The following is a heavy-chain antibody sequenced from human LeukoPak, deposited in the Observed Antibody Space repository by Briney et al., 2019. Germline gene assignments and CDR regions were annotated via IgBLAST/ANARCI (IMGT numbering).Heavy chain of an antibody. V-gene: IGHV3-30*03. D-gene: IGHD3-10*01. CDR2: ISYDGSNK. CDR1: GFTFSSYG. Sequence: GRSLRLSCAASGFTFSSYGMHWVHQAPGKGLEWVAVISYDGSNKYYADSVKGRFTISRDNSKNTLYLQMNSLRAEDTAAYYCASPYYYSSGSPGGMDVWGQGTTVTVSS. CDR3: ASPYYYSSGSPGGMDV. J-gene: IGHJ6*02.